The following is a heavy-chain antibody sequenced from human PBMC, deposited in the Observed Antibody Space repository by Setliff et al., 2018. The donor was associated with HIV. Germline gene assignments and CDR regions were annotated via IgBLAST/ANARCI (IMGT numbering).Heavy chain of an antibody. Sequence: PSETLSLTCTISGVYISNYHWGWIRQPPGRGLEWIGSIHTTGSPKNNPSLQSRVSISIDMAKSLFSLELSSVTAADTAVYYCARRSIVGSTRSYYYYALDVWGQGTTVTVSS. CDR3: ARRSIVGSTRSYYYYALDV. V-gene: IGHV4-4*08. CDR2: IHTTGSP. CDR1: GVYISNYH. J-gene: IGHJ6*02. D-gene: IGHD1-26*01.